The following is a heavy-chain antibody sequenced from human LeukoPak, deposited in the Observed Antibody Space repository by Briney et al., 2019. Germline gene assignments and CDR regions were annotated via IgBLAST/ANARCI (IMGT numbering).Heavy chain of an antibody. CDR3: ARVESYDFWSGYYPSYFDY. J-gene: IGHJ4*02. V-gene: IGHV1-2*02. CDR1: GYTFTGYY. CDR2: INPNSGGT. Sequence: ASVKASCKASGYTFTGYYMHWVRQAPGQGLEWMGWINPNSGGTNYAQKFQGRVTMTRDTSISTAYMELSRLRSDDTAVYYCARVESYDFWSGYYPSYFDYWGQGTLVTVSS. D-gene: IGHD3-3*01.